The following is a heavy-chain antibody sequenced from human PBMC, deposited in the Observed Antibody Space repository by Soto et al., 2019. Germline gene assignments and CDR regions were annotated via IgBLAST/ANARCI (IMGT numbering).Heavy chain of an antibody. V-gene: IGHV1-8*01. CDR3: ARVMRSSSGYEDWFDP. J-gene: IGHJ5*02. CDR1: GYTFTSYD. Sequence: ASVKVSCXASGYTFTSYDINWVRQATGQGLEWMGWMNPNSGNTGYAQKFQGRVTMTRNTSISPAYMELSSLRSEDTAVYYCARVMRSSSGYEDWFDPWGQGTLVTVSS. CDR2: MNPNSGNT. D-gene: IGHD6-13*01.